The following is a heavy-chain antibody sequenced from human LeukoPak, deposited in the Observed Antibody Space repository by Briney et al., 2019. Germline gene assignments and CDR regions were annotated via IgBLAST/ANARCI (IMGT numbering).Heavy chain of an antibody. CDR3: ARESLAYCGGDCYSPFDY. V-gene: IGHV3-33*08. CDR2: IWYDGSNK. CDR1: GFTFSSFA. D-gene: IGHD2-21*02. Sequence: GGSLRLSCAASGFTFSSFAMSWVRQAPGKGLEWVAVIWYDGSNKYYADSVKGRFTISRDNSKNTLYLQMNSLRAEDTAVYYCARESLAYCGGDCYSPFDYWGQGTLVTVSS. J-gene: IGHJ4*02.